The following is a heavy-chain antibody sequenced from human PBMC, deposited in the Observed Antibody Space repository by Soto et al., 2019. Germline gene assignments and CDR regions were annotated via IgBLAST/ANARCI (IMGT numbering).Heavy chain of an antibody. J-gene: IGHJ3*02. CDR3: ARVPTETDAFDI. D-gene: IGHD2-2*01. Sequence: PSETLSLTCTVSGGSISSGGYYWSWIRQHPGKGLEWIGYIYYSGSTYYNPSLKSRVTISVDTSKNQFSLKLSSVTAADTAVYYCARVPTETDAFDIWGQGTMVTVSS. CDR2: IYYSGST. CDR1: GGSISSGGYY. V-gene: IGHV4-31*03.